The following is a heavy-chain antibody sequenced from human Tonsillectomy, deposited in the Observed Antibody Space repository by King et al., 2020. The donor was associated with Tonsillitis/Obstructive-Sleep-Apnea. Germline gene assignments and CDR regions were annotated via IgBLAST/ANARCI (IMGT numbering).Heavy chain of an antibody. Sequence: QLQESGPGLVKPSETLSLTCTVSGGSVSSGSDYWSWIRQPPGKGLEWIGNIYYSGSTNYNPSLKTRVPISVDTSKNQFSLKLSSVTAADTAGYYCARVPGAGLRWFDPWGQGTRVTVSS. J-gene: IGHJ5*02. D-gene: IGHD3-10*01. CDR1: GGSVSSGSDY. CDR3: ARVPGAGLRWFDP. V-gene: IGHV4-61*01. CDR2: IYYSGST.